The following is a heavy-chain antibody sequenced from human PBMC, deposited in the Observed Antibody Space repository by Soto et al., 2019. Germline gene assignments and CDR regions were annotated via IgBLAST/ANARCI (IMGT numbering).Heavy chain of an antibody. J-gene: IGHJ4*02. Sequence: SVTLPLTCTVSGDSISTYYWSWIRQPPGKGLEWIGYIYYSGSTNYNPSLKGRVTISVDTSKNQFSLKLSSVTAADTAVYYCARGGWRHIDYWGQGTLVTVSS. CDR2: IYYSGST. CDR1: GDSISTYY. V-gene: IGHV4-59*08. D-gene: IGHD3-3*01. CDR3: ARGGWRHIDY.